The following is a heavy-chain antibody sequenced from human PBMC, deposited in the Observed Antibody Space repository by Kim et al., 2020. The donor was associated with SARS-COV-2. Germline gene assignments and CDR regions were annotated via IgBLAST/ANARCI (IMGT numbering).Heavy chain of an antibody. D-gene: IGHD3-22*01. J-gene: IGHJ4*02. Sequence: SVKVSCKASGGTFSSYAISWVRQAPGQGLEWMGGIIPTFGTANYAQKFQGRVTITADESTSTAYMELSSLRSEDTAVYYCARVSYDSSGYSPAEFDYWGQGTLVTVSS. V-gene: IGHV1-69*13. CDR2: IIPTFGTA. CDR3: ARVSYDSSGYSPAEFDY. CDR1: GGTFSSYA.